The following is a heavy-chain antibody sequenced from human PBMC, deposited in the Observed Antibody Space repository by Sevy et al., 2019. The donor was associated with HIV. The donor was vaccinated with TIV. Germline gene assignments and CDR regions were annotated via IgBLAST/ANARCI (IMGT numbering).Heavy chain of an antibody. J-gene: IGHJ6*02. V-gene: IGHV3-33*01. D-gene: IGHD2-2*02. Sequence: GGSLRLSCGASGFTFSSYGMHWVRQAPGKGLEWVAIIWYDGSNKYYADSVKGRFTISRDNSKNTLDLQMNSLVAEDTAVYYCARVGGYCSGTSCYTGRYYYYYGMDVWGQGTTVTVSS. CDR1: GFTFSSYG. CDR2: IWYDGSNK. CDR3: ARVGGYCSGTSCYTGRYYYYYGMDV.